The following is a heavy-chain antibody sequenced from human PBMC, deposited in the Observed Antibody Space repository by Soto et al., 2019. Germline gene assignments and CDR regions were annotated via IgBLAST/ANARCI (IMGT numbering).Heavy chain of an antibody. D-gene: IGHD3-10*01. J-gene: IGHJ4*02. Sequence: QVQLQQWGAGLLKPSETLSLTCAVYGGSFSGYYWSWIRQPPGKGLEWIGEINHSGSTNYNPSLKSRVTISVDTSKNQFSLKLSSVTAADTAVYYCARGGHRFGELSTYYFDYWGQGTLVTVSS. CDR1: GGSFSGYY. CDR3: ARGGHRFGELSTYYFDY. V-gene: IGHV4-34*01. CDR2: INHSGST.